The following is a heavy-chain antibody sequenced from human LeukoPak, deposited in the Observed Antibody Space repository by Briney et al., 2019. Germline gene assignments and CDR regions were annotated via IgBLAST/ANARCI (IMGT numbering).Heavy chain of an antibody. CDR1: GYTFTSYG. Sequence: GASVKVSCKASGYTFTSYGMSWVRQAPGQGLEWMGWISAYNGNTDYAQRFQGRVTMTTDTSTSTAYMELRSLRSDDTAVYYCARAAAAGTSLIHYWGQGSLVTVSS. V-gene: IGHV1-18*01. J-gene: IGHJ4*02. D-gene: IGHD6-13*01. CDR3: ARAAAAGTSLIHY. CDR2: ISAYNGNT.